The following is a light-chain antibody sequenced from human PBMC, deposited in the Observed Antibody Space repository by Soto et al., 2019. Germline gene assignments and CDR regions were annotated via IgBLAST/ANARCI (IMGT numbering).Light chain of an antibody. J-gene: IGLJ2*01. V-gene: IGLV1-47*01. CDR2: RND. Sequence: QSVLTQPPSASGTPGQRVTISCSGSSSNIGSNYVCWYQQLPGTAPRLLIYRNDQRPSGVPDRFSGSKSGTTASLAISGLRSEYEADYYCAAWDDSLTGPVFGGGTKLTVL. CDR1: SSNIGSNY. CDR3: AAWDDSLTGPV.